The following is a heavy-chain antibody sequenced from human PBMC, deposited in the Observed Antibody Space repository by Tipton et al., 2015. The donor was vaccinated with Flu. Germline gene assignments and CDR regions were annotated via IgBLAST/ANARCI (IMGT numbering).Heavy chain of an antibody. D-gene: IGHD3-10*02. CDR2: VHRQGTT. CDR3: ARHTGDSVRGIIDY. CDR1: GDSIASDYY. V-gene: IGHV4-38-2*01. Sequence: TLSLTCSVSGDSIASDYYWAWVRQPPGKGLEWIGNVHRQGTTYYSPSLRSRVAIEVDRSKNQFSLRLSSVTAADTAVYYCARHTGDSVRGIIDYWGQGTLVTVSS. J-gene: IGHJ4*02.